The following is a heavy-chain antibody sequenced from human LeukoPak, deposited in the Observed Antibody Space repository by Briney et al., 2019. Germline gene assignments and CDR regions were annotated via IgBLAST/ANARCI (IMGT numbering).Heavy chain of an antibody. J-gene: IGHJ3*02. CDR2: IYSGGST. V-gene: IGHV3-53*01. Sequence: PGGSLRLSCAASGFTVSSNYMSWVRQAPGKGLEWVSVIYSGGSTYYADSVKGRFTISRDNAKNSLYPQMNSLRAEDTAVYYCARERLLWFGELSSAAFDIWGQGTMVTVSS. CDR1: GFTVSSNY. D-gene: IGHD3-10*01. CDR3: ARERLLWFGELSSAAFDI.